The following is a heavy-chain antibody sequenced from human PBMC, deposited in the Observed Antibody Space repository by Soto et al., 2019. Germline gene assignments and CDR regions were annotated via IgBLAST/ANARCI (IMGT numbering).Heavy chain of an antibody. V-gene: IGHV6-1*01. J-gene: IGHJ3*02. CDR1: GDSASSNSAA. CDR3: ARTTMIVVVTKGADAFDI. Sequence: SQTLSLTCAISGDSASSNSAAWNWIRQSPSRGLEWLGRTYYRSKWYNDYAVSVKSRITINPDTSKNQFSLQLNSGTPEDTAVYYCARTTMIVVVTKGADAFDIWGQGTMVTVSS. D-gene: IGHD3-22*01. CDR2: TYYRSKWYN.